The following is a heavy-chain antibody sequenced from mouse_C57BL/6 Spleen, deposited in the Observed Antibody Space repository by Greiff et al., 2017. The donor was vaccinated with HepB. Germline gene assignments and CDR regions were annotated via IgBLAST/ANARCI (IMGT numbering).Heavy chain of an antibody. V-gene: IGHV3-6*01. CDR2: ISYDGSN. CDR1: GYSITSGYY. CDR3: ARRRVTPYYFDY. Sequence: VQLKESGPGLVKPSQSLSLTCSVTGYSITSGYYWNWIRQFPGNKLEWMGYISYDGSNNYNPSLKNRISITRDTSKNQFFLKLNSVTTEDTATYYCARRRVTPYYFDYWGQGTTLTVSS. D-gene: IGHD2-3*01. J-gene: IGHJ2*01.